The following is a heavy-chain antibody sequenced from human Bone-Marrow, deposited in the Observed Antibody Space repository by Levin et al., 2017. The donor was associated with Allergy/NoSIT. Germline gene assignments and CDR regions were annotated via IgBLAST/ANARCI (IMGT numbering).Heavy chain of an antibody. Sequence: PGESLKISCAASGFTFSTYNMNWVRQAPGKGLEWVSYITTDSHTIYYADSVKGRFTISRDNAKNSLYLQMNSLRDEDTAVYYCARPHTVTTAVHAFDIWGQGTMVTVSS. D-gene: IGHD4-17*01. CDR2: ITTDSHTI. CDR3: ARPHTVTTAVHAFDI. CDR1: GFTFSTYN. V-gene: IGHV3-48*02. J-gene: IGHJ3*02.